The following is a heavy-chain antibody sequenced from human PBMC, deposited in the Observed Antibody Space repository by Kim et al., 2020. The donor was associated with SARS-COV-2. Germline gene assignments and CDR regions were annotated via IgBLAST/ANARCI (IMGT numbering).Heavy chain of an antibody. Sequence: GGSLRLSCAVSGFTLGDYAINWVRQAPGKGLEWVSYISSTSSSIHYADSVKGRLTISRDNAESSVFLHMTGVRDEDTALYYCAREPSFCNGGSCYEPAFDIWGQGTMVTVSS. CDR1: GFTLGDYA. CDR3: AREPSFCNGGSCYEPAFDI. CDR2: ISSTSSSI. D-gene: IGHD2-15*01. J-gene: IGHJ3*02. V-gene: IGHV3-48*02.